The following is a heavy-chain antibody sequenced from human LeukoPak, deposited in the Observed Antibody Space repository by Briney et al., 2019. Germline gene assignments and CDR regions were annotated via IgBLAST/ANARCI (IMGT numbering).Heavy chain of an antibody. CDR2: IYPGESDT. D-gene: IGHD3-10*01. CDR1: GYSSTSNW. CDR3: ARHSSGAFDI. Sequence: GESRKISSKVSGYSSTSNWIGWWRQLPGKGLEWMGIIYPGESDTRYSPSFQGQVTISADKSISTAYLQWSSLKASDTAMYYCARHSSGAFDIWGQGTMVTVSS. V-gene: IGHV5-51*01. J-gene: IGHJ3*02.